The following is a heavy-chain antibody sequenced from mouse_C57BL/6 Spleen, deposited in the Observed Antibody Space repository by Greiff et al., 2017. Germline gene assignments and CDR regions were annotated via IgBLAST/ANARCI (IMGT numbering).Heavy chain of an antibody. CDR1: GYTFTDYY. V-gene: IGHV1-26*01. Sequence: VQLQQSGPELVKPGASVKISCKASGYTFTDYYMNWVKQSHGKSLEWIGDINPNNGGTSYNQKFKGKATLTVDKSSSTAYMELRSLTSEDSAVYYCARLGYYGSTWFAYWGQGTLVTVSA. J-gene: IGHJ3*01. CDR2: INPNNGGT. D-gene: IGHD1-1*01. CDR3: ARLGYYGSTWFAY.